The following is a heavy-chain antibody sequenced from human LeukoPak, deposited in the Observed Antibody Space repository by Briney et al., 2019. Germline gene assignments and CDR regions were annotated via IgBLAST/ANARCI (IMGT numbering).Heavy chain of an antibody. CDR1: GFTFSSYA. CDR3: AKKVVVGATSPYSDFQD. V-gene: IGHV3-23*01. D-gene: IGHD1-26*01. Sequence: GGSLRLSCAASGFTFSSYAMSWVRQAPGKGLEWVSAISGSGVTTHYAGSVKGRFSISRDNSKNTLYLQMNSLRAEDTALYYCAKKVVVGATSPYSDFQDWGQGTLVAVSS. J-gene: IGHJ1*01. CDR2: ISGSGVTT.